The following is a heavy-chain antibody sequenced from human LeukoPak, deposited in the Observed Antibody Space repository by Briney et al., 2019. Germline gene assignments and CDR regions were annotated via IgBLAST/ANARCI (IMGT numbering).Heavy chain of an antibody. Sequence: GSLRLSCAASGFTFSSYAMSWVRQAPGKGLEWVSAISGSGGSTYYADSVKGRFTISRDNSKNTPYLQMNSLRAEDTAVYYCARTGIAVAGSFDYWGQGTLVTVSS. J-gene: IGHJ4*02. CDR3: ARTGIAVAGSFDY. CDR1: GFTFSSYA. D-gene: IGHD6-19*01. CDR2: ISGSGGST. V-gene: IGHV3-23*01.